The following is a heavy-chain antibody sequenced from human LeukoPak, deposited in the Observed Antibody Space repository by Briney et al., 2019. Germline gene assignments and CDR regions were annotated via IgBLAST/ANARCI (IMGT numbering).Heavy chain of an antibody. D-gene: IGHD5-12*01. CDR1: GVSISSYY. CDR3: ARDDSGYSGSGMAY. CDR2: IYTSGST. J-gene: IGHJ4*02. Sequence: SESLSLTCSVSGVSISSYYWSSIRQPGGKGLEWIGRIYTSGSTNYNPSLKSRVTMSLDTSRNQFSLKLSSVTAADTAVYYCARDDSGYSGSGMAYWGQGTLVTVSS. V-gene: IGHV4-4*07.